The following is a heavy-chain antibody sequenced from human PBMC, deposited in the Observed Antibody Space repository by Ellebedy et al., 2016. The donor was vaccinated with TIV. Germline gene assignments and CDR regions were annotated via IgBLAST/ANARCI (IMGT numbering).Heavy chain of an antibody. CDR1: GGTFSSYA. V-gene: IGHV1-69*04. CDR2: IIPILGIA. CDR3: ARTYDSSGYYPDY. D-gene: IGHD3-22*01. J-gene: IGHJ4*02. Sequence: SVKVSCXASGGTFSSYAISWVRQAPGQGLEWMGRIIPILGIANHAQKFQGRVTITADKSTSTAYMELSSLRSEDTAVYYCARTYDSSGYYPDYWGQGTLVTVSS.